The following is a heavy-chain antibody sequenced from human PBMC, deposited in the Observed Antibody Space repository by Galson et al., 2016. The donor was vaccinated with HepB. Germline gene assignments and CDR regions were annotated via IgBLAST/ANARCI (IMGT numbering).Heavy chain of an antibody. CDR1: GSMFSKSG. D-gene: IGHD5-24*01. CDR2: MKYDGTEK. J-gene: IGHJ4*02. V-gene: IGHV3-7*03. Sequence: SLRLSCAASGSMFSKSGMNWVRQAPGKGLEWVANMKYDGTEKYYVDSVKGRFTISRDNTKNSLSLQMNSLRAEDTAGYYCARGRDTDKWGQGILVTVSS. CDR3: ARGRDTDK.